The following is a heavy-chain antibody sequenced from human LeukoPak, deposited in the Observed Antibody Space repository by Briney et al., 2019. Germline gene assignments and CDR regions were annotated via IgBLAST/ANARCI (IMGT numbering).Heavy chain of an antibody. Sequence: SETLSLTCTVSGYSISSGYYWGWIRQPPGKGREWIGSIYHSGSTYYNPSLKSRVTISVDTSKNQFSLKLSSVTAADTAVYYCARLSITNLFDIWGQGTMVTVSS. CDR3: ARLSITNLFDI. D-gene: IGHD3-10*01. V-gene: IGHV4-38-2*02. CDR1: GYSISSGYY. CDR2: IYHSGST. J-gene: IGHJ3*02.